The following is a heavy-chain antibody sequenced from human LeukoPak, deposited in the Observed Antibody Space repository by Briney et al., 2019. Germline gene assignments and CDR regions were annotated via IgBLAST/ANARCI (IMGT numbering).Heavy chain of an antibody. CDR2: INWNGGST. Sequence: GGSLRLSCAASGFTFDDYGMSWVRQAPGKGLDWVSGINWNGGSTGCADSVKGRFTISRDNAKNSLYLQMNSLRAEDTALYYCARDDGDYYDSRKPLDYWGQGTLVTVSS. D-gene: IGHD3-22*01. V-gene: IGHV3-20*04. J-gene: IGHJ4*02. CDR1: GFTFDDYG. CDR3: ARDDGDYYDSRKPLDY.